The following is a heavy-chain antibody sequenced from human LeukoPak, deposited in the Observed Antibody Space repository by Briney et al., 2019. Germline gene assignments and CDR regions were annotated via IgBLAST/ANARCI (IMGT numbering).Heavy chain of an antibody. CDR2: IIPIFGTA. Sequence: SVKVSCKASGGTFSSYAISWVRRAPGQGLEWMGGIIPIFGTANYAQKFQGRVTITADESTSTAYMELSSLRSEDTAVYYCARVWWRVGATNYYYYYMDVWGKGTTVTVSS. CDR1: GGTFSSYA. J-gene: IGHJ6*03. D-gene: IGHD1-26*01. V-gene: IGHV1-69*01. CDR3: ARVWWRVGATNYYYYYMDV.